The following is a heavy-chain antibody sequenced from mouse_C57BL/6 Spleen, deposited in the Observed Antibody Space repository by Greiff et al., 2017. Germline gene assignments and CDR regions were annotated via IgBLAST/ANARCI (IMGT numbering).Heavy chain of an antibody. V-gene: IGHV1-80*01. CDR2: IYPGDGDT. CDR1: GYAFSSYW. J-gene: IGHJ4*01. D-gene: IGHD1-1*01. CDR3: ARTITTVVEDYAKDY. Sequence: VQLQQSGAELVKPGASVKISCKASGYAFSSYWMNWVKQRPGKGLEWIGQIYPGDGDTNYNGKFKGKATLTADKSSSTAYMQLSSLTSEDSAVYFCARTITTVVEDYAKDYWGQGTSVTVAS.